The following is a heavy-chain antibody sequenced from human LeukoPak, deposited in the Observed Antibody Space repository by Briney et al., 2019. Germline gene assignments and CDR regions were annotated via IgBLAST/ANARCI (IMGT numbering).Heavy chain of an antibody. CDR3: ARGPRYYAFDI. D-gene: IGHD1-14*01. CDR2: INHSGST. J-gene: IGHJ3*02. Sequence: ASETLSLTCAVYGGSFSGYYWSWIRQPPGKGLEWIGEINHSGSTNYNPSLKSRVTISVDTSKNQFSLKLSSVTAADTAVYYCARGPRYYAFDIWGQGTMVTVSS. V-gene: IGHV4-34*01. CDR1: GGSFSGYY.